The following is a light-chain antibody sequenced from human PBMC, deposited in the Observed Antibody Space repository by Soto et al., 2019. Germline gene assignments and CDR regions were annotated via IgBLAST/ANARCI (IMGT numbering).Light chain of an antibody. CDR1: RGISND. V-gene: IGKV1-27*01. Sequence: DIQMTQSPSSLSASGGDLVTITCRANRGISNDLAWYQQRPGKIPRLLIYPASTLQSGVPARFSGGKSGTVLTLTIGSLQPEDVGSYYCQNYNSAPLTFGEGNKVEI. CDR3: QNYNSAPLT. CDR2: PAS. J-gene: IGKJ4*01.